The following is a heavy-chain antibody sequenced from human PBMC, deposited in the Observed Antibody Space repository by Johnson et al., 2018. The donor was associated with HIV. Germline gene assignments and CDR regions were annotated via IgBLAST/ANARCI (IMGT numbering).Heavy chain of an antibody. D-gene: IGHD6-19*01. CDR2: IYSGSKT. V-gene: IGHV3-66*01. Sequence: VQLVESGGGLVQPGGSLRLSCAASGFTVSSNYMSWVRQAPGKGLEWVSLIYSGSKTYYTDSVKGRFTISRDNSKNTPYLQMNSLRAGDTAVYYCARGPRSSGWYPYAFDIWGQGTVVTVSS. CDR3: ARGPRSSGWYPYAFDI. CDR1: GFTVSSNY. J-gene: IGHJ3*02.